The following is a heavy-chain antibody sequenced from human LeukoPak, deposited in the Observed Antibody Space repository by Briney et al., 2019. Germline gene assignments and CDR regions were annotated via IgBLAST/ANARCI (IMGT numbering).Heavy chain of an antibody. Sequence: PSETLSLTCTVSGGSISSYYWSWIRQPPGKGLEWIGYIYYSGSTNYNPSLKSRVTISVDTSKNQFSLKLSSVTAADTAVYYCAKQRRDGYNWSPLWFDPWGQGTLVTVSS. V-gene: IGHV4-59*08. D-gene: IGHD5-24*01. J-gene: IGHJ5*02. CDR3: AKQRRDGYNWSPLWFDP. CDR1: GGSISSYY. CDR2: IYYSGST.